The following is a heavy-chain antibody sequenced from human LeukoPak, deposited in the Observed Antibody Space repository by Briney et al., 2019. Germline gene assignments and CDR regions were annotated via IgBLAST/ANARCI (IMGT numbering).Heavy chain of an antibody. CDR1: GGSFSGHS. D-gene: IGHD3/OR15-3a*01. CDR3: ARVDDY. CDR2: INHGGST. J-gene: IGHJ4*02. V-gene: IGHV4-34*01. Sequence: PSETLSLTCAVYGGSFSGHSWAWIRHPPGKGLEWVGEINHGGSTNYNPSLKSRVTISLDTSKNHFSLKVSSVTAADTAVYYCARVDDYWGQGTLVTVSS.